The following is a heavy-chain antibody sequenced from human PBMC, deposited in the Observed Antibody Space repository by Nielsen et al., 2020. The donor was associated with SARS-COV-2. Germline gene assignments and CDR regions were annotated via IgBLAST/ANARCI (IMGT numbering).Heavy chain of an antibody. Sequence: ASVKVSCKASGYTFTSYYMHWVRQAPGQGLEWMGIINPSGGSTSYAQKFQGRVTMTRDTSTSTVYMELSSLRSEDTAVYYCASSPMVRGVIGWRADFDIWGHGTMVTVSS. J-gene: IGHJ3*02. CDR1: GYTFTSYY. CDR3: ASSPMVRGVIGWRADFDI. D-gene: IGHD3-10*01. CDR2: INPSGGST. V-gene: IGHV1-46*01.